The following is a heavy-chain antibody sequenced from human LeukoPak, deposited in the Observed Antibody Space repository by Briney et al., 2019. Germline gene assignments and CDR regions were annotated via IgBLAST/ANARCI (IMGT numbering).Heavy chain of an antibody. Sequence: SETLSLTCTVSGGSISSYYWSWIRQPPGKGLEWMGYIYYSGSTNYNPSLKSRVTISVDTSKNQFSLKLSSVTAADTAVYYCARVGSSSPSYYFDYWGQGTLVTVSS. CDR3: ARVGSSSPSYYFDY. V-gene: IGHV4-59*01. D-gene: IGHD6-13*01. CDR1: GGSISSYY. J-gene: IGHJ4*02. CDR2: IYYSGST.